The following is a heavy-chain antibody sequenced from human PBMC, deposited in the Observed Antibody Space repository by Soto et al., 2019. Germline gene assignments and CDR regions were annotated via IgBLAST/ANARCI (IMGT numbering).Heavy chain of an antibody. Sequence: GGSLRLSCAAPEFTFSKAWMSWVRQAPGKGLEWVGRIKKKSDGGTTDYAAPVKGRLTISRDDSKNTLYLQMNSLRAEDTAVYYCVRDEVTGQTASFDYWGQGTLVTVSS. CDR3: VRDEVTGQTASFDY. D-gene: IGHD2-21*02. J-gene: IGHJ4*02. V-gene: IGHV3-15*01. CDR1: EFTFSKAW. CDR2: IKKKSDGGTT.